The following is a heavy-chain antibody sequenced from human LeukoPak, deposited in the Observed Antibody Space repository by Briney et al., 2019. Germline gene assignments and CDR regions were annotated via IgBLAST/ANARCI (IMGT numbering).Heavy chain of an antibody. CDR2: IRYDGTTK. Sequence: GGSLRLSCAASGFTFSKYGIHWVRQAPGKGLEWLAFIRYDGTTKFYADSVKGRFTISRDNAKNSLYLQMNSLRAEDTAVYYCAREKGYYGSGSYVPGFDYWGQGTLVTVSS. D-gene: IGHD3-10*01. CDR1: GFTFSKYG. J-gene: IGHJ4*02. CDR3: AREKGYYGSGSYVPGFDY. V-gene: IGHV3-30*02.